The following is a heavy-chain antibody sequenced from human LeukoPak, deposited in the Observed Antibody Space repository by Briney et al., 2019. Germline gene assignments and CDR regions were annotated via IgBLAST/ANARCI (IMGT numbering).Heavy chain of an antibody. Sequence: GGSLRHSCAASGFTFSSYAMSWVRQAPGKGLEWVSAISGSGGSTYYADSVKGRFTISRDNSKNTLYLQMNSLRAEDTAVYYCANGGVPAASNYYYYGMDVWGQGTTVTVSS. J-gene: IGHJ6*02. CDR2: ISGSGGST. D-gene: IGHD2-2*01. CDR1: GFTFSSYA. V-gene: IGHV3-23*01. CDR3: ANGGVPAASNYYYYGMDV.